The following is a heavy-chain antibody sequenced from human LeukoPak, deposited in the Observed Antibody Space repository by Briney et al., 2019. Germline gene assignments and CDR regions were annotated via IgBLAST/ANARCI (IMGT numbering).Heavy chain of an antibody. V-gene: IGHV2-5*02. Sequence: SGPTLVKPTQTLTLTCTFSGFSLNTSGVGVGWIRQPPGKALEWLALIFWDDDKRYSPSLKNKLTITKDTSKNQVVLTMTNMDPVDTATYYCVHSGSFYDSRGYLYFDYWGQGTLVTVSS. J-gene: IGHJ4*02. CDR1: GFSLNTSGVG. CDR2: IFWDDDK. CDR3: VHSGSFYDSRGYLYFDY. D-gene: IGHD3-22*01.